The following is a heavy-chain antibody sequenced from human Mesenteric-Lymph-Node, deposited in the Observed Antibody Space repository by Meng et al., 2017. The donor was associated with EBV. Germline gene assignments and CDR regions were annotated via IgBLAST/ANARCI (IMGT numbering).Heavy chain of an antibody. CDR1: GASINNKRW. J-gene: IGHJ4*02. V-gene: IGHV4-4*02. CDR2: IFQTGST. D-gene: IGHD1-1*01. Sequence: GQLQESGPGLVKPSGTLSLTCALSGASINNKRWWSWVRQPPGRGREWIGEIFQTGSTNYSPSLRSRVTISLDKSMNQFSLKLSSVTAADTAVYYCARDVVPLDPESRADWGPGTLVTVSS. CDR3: ARDVVPLDPESRAD.